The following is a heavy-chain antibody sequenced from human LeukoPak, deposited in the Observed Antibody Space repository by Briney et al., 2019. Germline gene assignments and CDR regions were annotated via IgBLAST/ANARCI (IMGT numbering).Heavy chain of an antibody. Sequence: TSSETLSLTCTVSGGSISSYYWSWIRQPPGKGLEWIGYIYYSGSTNYNPSLKSRVTISVDTSKNQFSLKLSSVTAADTAVYYCARSRWGSTSTKKINWFDPWGQGTLVTVSS. CDR1: GGSISSYY. CDR3: ARSRWGSTSTKKINWFDP. V-gene: IGHV4-59*01. CDR2: IYYSGST. D-gene: IGHD2-2*01. J-gene: IGHJ5*02.